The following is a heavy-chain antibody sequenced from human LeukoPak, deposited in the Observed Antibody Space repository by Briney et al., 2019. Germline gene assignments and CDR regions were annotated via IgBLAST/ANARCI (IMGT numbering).Heavy chain of an antibody. D-gene: IGHD3-3*01. CDR2: ISYDGSNK. V-gene: IGHV3-30-3*01. Sequence: QPGRSLRLSCAASGFTFSSYAMHWVRQAPGKGLEWVAVISYDGSNKYYADSVKGRFTISRDNSKNTLYLQMNSLRAEDTAVYYFARVPPPIALFGVGWGMDVWGQGTTVTVSS. J-gene: IGHJ6*02. CDR3: ARVPPPIALFGVGWGMDV. CDR1: GFTFSSYA.